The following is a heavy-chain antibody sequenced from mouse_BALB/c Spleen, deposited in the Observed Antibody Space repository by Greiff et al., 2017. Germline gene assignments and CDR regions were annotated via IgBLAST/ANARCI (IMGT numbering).Heavy chain of an antibody. CDR3: ATTVKYAMDY. J-gene: IGHJ4*01. Sequence: QVQLQQPGAELVKPGASVKLSCKASGYTFTSYWMHWVKQRPGQGLEWIGEINPSNGRTNYNEKFKSKATLTVDKSSSTAYMQLSSLTSEDSAVYYCATTVKYAMDYWGQGTSVTVSS. CDR1: GYTFTSYW. V-gene: IGHV1S81*02. D-gene: IGHD1-1*01. CDR2: INPSNGRT.